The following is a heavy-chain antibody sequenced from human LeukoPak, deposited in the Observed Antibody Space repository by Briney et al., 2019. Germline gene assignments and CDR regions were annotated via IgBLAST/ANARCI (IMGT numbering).Heavy chain of an antibody. CDR1: GASLNSGGYY. D-gene: IGHD2-15*01. Sequence: SETLSLTCTVSGASLNSGGYYWNWIRQPPGKEPEWIGYIYYGGSTNYNRSPKSRVTISVDTSKNQFSLKLTSVTAADTAVYYCAREGWDLWGRGTLVTVSS. J-gene: IGHJ2*01. CDR2: IYYGGST. V-gene: IGHV4-61*08. CDR3: AREGWDL.